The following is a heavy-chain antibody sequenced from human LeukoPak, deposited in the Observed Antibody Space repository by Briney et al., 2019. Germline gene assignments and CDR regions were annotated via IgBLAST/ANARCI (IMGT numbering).Heavy chain of an antibody. CDR3: ARDRRHYDSSGYYISGFDY. CDR2: ISSSSSYI. CDR1: GFTFDDYG. Sequence: GGSLRLSCAASGFTFDDYGMSWVRQAPGKGLEWVSSISSSSSYIYYADSVKGRFTISRDNAKNSLYLQMNSLRAEDTAVYYCARDRRHYDSSGYYISGFDYWGQGTLVTVSS. J-gene: IGHJ4*02. V-gene: IGHV3-21*01. D-gene: IGHD3-22*01.